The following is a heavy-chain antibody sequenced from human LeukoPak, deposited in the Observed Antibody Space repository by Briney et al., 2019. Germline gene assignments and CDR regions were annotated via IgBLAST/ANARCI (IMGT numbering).Heavy chain of an antibody. D-gene: IGHD3-3*01. CDR1: GGSFSGYY. CDR2: INHSGST. Sequence: SETLSLTCAVYGGSFSGYYWSWIRQPPEKGLEWIGEINHSGSTNYNPSLKSRVTISADTSKNQFSLRLSSVTAADTAVYYCARAAGSIFEVVVATADYWYFDLWGRGTLVTVSS. J-gene: IGHJ2*01. CDR3: ARAAGSIFEVVVATADYWYFDL. V-gene: IGHV4-34*01.